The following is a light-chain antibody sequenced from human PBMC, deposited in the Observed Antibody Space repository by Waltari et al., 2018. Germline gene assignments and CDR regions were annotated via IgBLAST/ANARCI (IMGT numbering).Light chain of an antibody. Sequence: SYMLTQPPSVSVAPGQTARITCGVADIGERRVHWCQQRPGQAPVLVIYYDPDRPSGIPDRFSGSHSGNTATLTISRVEAGDEADYYCQVWDSSRHHVIFGGGTRLTVL. J-gene: IGLJ2*01. V-gene: IGLV3-21*04. CDR1: DIGERR. CDR3: QVWDSSRHHVI. CDR2: YDP.